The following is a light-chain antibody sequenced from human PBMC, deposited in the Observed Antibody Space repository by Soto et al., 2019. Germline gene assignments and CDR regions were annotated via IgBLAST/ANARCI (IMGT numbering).Light chain of an antibody. CDR1: QAIRTA. V-gene: IGKV1-13*02. CDR3: QQYYSYPIT. J-gene: IGKJ5*01. Sequence: AIHLTQSPASLSASGGYVFTVTCRASQAIRTALGWYQQRPGKVPKLLIYAAYNLQSGVPSRFSGSGSGTDFTLTISCLQSEDFATYYCQQYYSYPITFGQGTRLEN. CDR2: AAY.